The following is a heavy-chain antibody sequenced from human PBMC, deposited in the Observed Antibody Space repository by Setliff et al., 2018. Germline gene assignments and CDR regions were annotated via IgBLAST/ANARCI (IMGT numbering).Heavy chain of an antibody. CDR1: GGTFKNYG. J-gene: IGHJ6*03. Sequence: SVKVSCKASGGTFKNYGISWVRQAPGQGLEWMGGIIPIFGTTNYAQKFQGRVTIITDEFTGTAYMELSSPRTEDTAVYYCAREGVDIRSSTDYRYYMDVWGKGTTVTVSS. D-gene: IGHD5-12*01. CDR3: AREGVDIRSSTDYRYYMDV. V-gene: IGHV1-69*05. CDR2: IIPIFGTT.